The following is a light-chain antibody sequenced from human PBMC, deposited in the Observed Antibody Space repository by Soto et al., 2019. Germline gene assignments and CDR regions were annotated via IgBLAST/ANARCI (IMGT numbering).Light chain of an antibody. CDR1: ESVSSNY. V-gene: IGKV3-20*01. Sequence: EIVLAQSPGSLSLSTGERATLSCRASESVSSNYLAWYEQKPGQTPKVLIYRASTRATDIPDRFSGSGSGTDFTLTISRLEPEAFAVYYCQQYGSSPLTFGVGTKV. J-gene: IGKJ4*01. CDR2: RAS. CDR3: QQYGSSPLT.